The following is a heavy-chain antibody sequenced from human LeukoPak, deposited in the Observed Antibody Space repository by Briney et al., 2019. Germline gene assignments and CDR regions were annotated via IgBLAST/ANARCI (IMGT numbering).Heavy chain of an antibody. J-gene: IGHJ4*02. CDR1: GFTFSSYA. CDR2: ISGSGGST. Sequence: GGSLRLSCAASGFTFSSYAMSWVRQAPGKGLEWVSAISGSGGSTCYADSVKGRFTISRDNSKNTLYLQMNSLRAEDTAVYYCAKPKYSYGNIDYWGQGTLVTVSS. D-gene: IGHD5-18*01. CDR3: AKPKYSYGNIDY. V-gene: IGHV3-23*01.